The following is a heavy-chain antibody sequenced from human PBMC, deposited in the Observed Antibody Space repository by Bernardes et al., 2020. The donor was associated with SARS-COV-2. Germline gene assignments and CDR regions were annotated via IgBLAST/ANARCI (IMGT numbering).Heavy chain of an antibody. J-gene: IGHJ3*02. V-gene: IGHV3-48*01. CDR1: GFTFSSCS. CDR3: ARDRRRVGATTMDAFDI. CDR2: ISSSSNTI. Sequence: GRSLRLSCAASGFTFSSCSMNWVRQAPGKGLEWVSYISSSSNTIYYADSVKGRFTISRDNAKNSLYLQMNSLRAEDTAVYYCARDRRRVGATTMDAFDIWGQGTMVTVSS. D-gene: IGHD1-26*01.